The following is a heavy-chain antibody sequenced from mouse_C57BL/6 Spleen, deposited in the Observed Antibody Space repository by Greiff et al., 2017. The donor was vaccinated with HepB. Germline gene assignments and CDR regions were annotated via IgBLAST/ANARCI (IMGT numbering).Heavy chain of an antibody. CDR3: ARRTDGSSYFDY. Sequence: QVQLQQPGAELVMPGASVKLSCKASGYTFTSYWMHWVKQRPGQGLEWIGEIDPSDSYTNYNQKFKGKSTLTVDKSSSTAYMQISSLTSEDSAVYYCARRTDGSSYFDYWGQGTTLTVSS. CDR2: IDPSDSYT. D-gene: IGHD1-1*01. J-gene: IGHJ2*01. CDR1: GYTFTSYW. V-gene: IGHV1-69*01.